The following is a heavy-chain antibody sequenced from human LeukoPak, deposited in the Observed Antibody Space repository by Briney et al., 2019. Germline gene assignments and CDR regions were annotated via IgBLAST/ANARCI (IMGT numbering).Heavy chain of an antibody. CDR2: INHSGST. Sequence: PGGSLRLSCAASGFTFSDYYMTWVRQPPGKGLEWIGEINHSGSTNYNPSLKSRVTISVDTSKNQFSLKLSSVTAADTAVYYCAKPKSHLVPVGAFDIWGQGTMVTVSS. CDR3: AKPKSHLVPVGAFDI. J-gene: IGHJ3*02. CDR1: GFTFSDYY. D-gene: IGHD1-14*01. V-gene: IGHV4-34*08.